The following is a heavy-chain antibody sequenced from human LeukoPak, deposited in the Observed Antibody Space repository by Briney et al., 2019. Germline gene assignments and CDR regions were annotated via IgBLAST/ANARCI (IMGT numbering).Heavy chain of an antibody. V-gene: IGHV4-38-2*02. CDR3: ARPVYCSSTSCYSDY. Sequence: SETLSLTCIVSGYSISSGYFWGWIRQPPGKGLEWIGRIYHSGSTYYYPSLKSRVTISVDTSKNQFSLKLSSVTAADTAVYYCARPVYCSSTSCYSDYWGQGTLVTVSS. CDR1: GYSISSGYF. CDR2: IYHSGST. J-gene: IGHJ4*02. D-gene: IGHD2-2*01.